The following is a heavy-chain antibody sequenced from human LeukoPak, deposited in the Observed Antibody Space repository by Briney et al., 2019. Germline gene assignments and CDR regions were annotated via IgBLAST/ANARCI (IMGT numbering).Heavy chain of an antibody. CDR3: ARLDVAAVDY. CDR2: IYYSGST. J-gene: IGHJ4*02. Sequence: NASETLSLTCTVFGGSISSYYWSWIRQPPGKGLEWIGYIYYSGSTNYNPSLKSRVTISVDTPTNQFSLKLSSVTAADTAVYYCARLDVAAVDYWGQGTLVTVSS. V-gene: IGHV4-59*08. CDR1: GGSISSYY. D-gene: IGHD6-13*01.